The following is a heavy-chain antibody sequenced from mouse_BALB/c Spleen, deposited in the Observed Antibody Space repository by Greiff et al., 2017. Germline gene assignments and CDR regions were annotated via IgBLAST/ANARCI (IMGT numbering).Heavy chain of an antibody. V-gene: IGHV1-9*01. J-gene: IGHJ3*01. D-gene: IGHD2-4*01. CDR2: ILPGSGST. Sequence: QVQLQQSGAELMKPGASVKISCKATGYTFSSYWIEWVKQRPGHGLEWIGEILPGSGSTNYNEKFKGKATFTADTSSNTAYMQLSSLTSEDSAVYYCARSGITTWFAYWGQGTLVTVSA. CDR1: GYTFSSYW. CDR3: ARSGITTWFAY.